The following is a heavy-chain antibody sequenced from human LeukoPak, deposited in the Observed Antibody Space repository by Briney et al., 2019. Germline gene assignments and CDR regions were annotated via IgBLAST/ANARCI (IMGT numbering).Heavy chain of an antibody. CDR3: TRESRPFCPFAF. CDR1: GGSISSYF. V-gene: IGHV4-59*01. J-gene: IGHJ4*02. Sequence: SETLSLTCTVSGGSISSYFWSWIRQPPGKGLEWIGYVYYSGSTNYNPSLKSRVTISVDTSKKQFSLKLSSATAADTAVYYCTRESRPFCPFAFWGQGVLVTVSS. D-gene: IGHD2-2*01. CDR2: VYYSGST.